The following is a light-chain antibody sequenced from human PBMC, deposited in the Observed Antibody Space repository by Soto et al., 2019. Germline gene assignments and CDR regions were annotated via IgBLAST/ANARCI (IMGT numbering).Light chain of an antibody. J-gene: IGLJ1*01. CDR2: EVS. V-gene: IGLV2-14*01. CDR1: SSNIGSNY. Sequence: QSVLTQPPSASGTPGQRVTISCSGSSSNIGSNYVYWYQQHPGKAPKLMIYEVSNRPSGVSNRFSGSKSGNTASLTISGLQAEDEADYYCTSYTSSSTLYVFGTGTKLTVL. CDR3: TSYTSSSTLYV.